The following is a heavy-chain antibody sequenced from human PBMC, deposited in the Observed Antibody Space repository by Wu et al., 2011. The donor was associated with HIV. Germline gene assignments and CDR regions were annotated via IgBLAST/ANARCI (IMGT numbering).Heavy chain of an antibody. D-gene: IGHD3-22*01. J-gene: IGHJ6*03. CDR3: ARGTDSHYYYYCYMDV. CDR1: GYTFTGYY. Sequence: QVQLVQSGAEVKKPGASVKVSCKASGYTFTGYYIHWVRQAPGQGLEWMGWINPDSGGTNYAQKFQGRVTMTRDTSITTAYMELSRLRSDDTAVYYCARGTDSHYYYYCYMDVWAKGPRSPSP. V-gene: IGHV1-2*02. CDR2: INPDSGGT.